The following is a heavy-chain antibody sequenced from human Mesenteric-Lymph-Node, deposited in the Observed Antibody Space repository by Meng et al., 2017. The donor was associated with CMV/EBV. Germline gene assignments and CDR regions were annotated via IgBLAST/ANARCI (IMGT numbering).Heavy chain of an antibody. D-gene: IGHD6-6*01. V-gene: IGHV3-11*04. Sequence: GESLKISCAASGFAFSDYYMNWIRQAPGKGLEWVSYISSSGNTIDYADSVKGRFTISRDNAKNSLYLQMNSLTAEDTALYYCARETYSSSSKDFDYWGQGTLVTVSS. CDR2: ISSSGNTI. CDR1: GFAFSDYY. CDR3: ARETYSSSSKDFDY. J-gene: IGHJ4*02.